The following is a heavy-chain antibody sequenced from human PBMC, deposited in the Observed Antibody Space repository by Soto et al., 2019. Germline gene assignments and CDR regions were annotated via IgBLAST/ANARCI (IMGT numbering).Heavy chain of an antibody. CDR2: ISGSGATT. J-gene: IGHJ4*02. V-gene: IGHV3-23*01. D-gene: IGHD1-7*01. Sequence: GGSLRLSCAASGFTFSTYAMSWVRQAPGKGLEWVSSISGSGATTYHAYSVRRRFTISRDNSKDTRYLQMTSLRAEDTAIYYCAKDFWGLELPAYHFYYWGKGTLVTVSS. CDR3: AKDFWGLELPAYHFYY. CDR1: GFTFSTYA.